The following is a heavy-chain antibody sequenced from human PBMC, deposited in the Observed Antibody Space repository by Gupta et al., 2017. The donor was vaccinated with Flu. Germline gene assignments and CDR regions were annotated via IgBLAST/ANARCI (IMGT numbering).Heavy chain of an antibody. CDR2: INHSGRT. CDR3: ARVSPTGGSFGVQKFDP. J-gene: IGHJ5*02. Sequence: VQLQQWGAGLLKPSETLSLTCAVYGGSFSGYYWSWIRQPPGKGLEWIGEINHSGRTNYNPSLKSRVTISVDTSKNQCSLKLSAVTAADTAVYYCARVSPTGGSFGVQKFDPWGQGTLVTVSS. CDR1: GGSFSGYY. V-gene: IGHV4-34*01. D-gene: IGHD3-3*01.